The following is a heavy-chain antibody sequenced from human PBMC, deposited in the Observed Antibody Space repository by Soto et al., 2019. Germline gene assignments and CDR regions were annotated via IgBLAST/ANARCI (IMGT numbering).Heavy chain of an antibody. CDR1: GFTFSSYA. J-gene: IGHJ6*02. V-gene: IGHV3-23*01. D-gene: IGHD6-13*01. CDR2: ISGSGGST. CDR3: AKGSLSSSWKRPTTTYYYYYGMDV. Sequence: GGSLRLSCAASGFTFSSYAMSWVRQAPGKGLEWVSAISGSGGSTYYADSVKGRFTISRDNSKNTLYLQMNSLRAEDTAVYYCAKGSLSSSWKRPTTTYYYYYGMDVWGQGTTVTVSS.